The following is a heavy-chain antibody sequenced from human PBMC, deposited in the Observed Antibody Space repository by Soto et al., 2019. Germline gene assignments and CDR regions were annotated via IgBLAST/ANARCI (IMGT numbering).Heavy chain of an antibody. D-gene: IGHD3-22*01. CDR1: GFTFSSYA. CDR2: IIGSGGST. Sequence: GGSLRLSCAASGFTFSSYAMSWVRQAPGKGLEWVSAIIGSGGSTFYADSVKGRFTISRDNSKNTLYLQMNSLRAEDTAVYYCANHYYDSSGYPYYYYYGMDVWGQGTTVTVSS. J-gene: IGHJ6*02. V-gene: IGHV3-23*01. CDR3: ANHYYDSSGYPYYYYYGMDV.